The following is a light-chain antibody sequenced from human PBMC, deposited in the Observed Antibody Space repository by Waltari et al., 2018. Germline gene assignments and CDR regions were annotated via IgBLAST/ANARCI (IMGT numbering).Light chain of an antibody. CDR3: ATWDSSLSAGV. CDR1: SPNIGINS. J-gene: IGLJ1*01. CDR2: ENF. Sequence: QSVLTQPPSVSAAPGQMVSISCSGCSPNIGINSVSWYQKLPEPAPKLLIYENFQRPSGIPHRFYGSKSGTSATLDITGLQTGDEGDYYCATWDSSLSAGVFGTGTKVTVL. V-gene: IGLV1-51*01.